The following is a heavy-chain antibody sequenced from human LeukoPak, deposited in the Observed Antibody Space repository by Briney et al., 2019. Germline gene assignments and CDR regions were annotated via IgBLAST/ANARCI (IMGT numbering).Heavy chain of an antibody. V-gene: IGHV1-69*05. CDR2: IIPIFGTA. J-gene: IGHJ4*02. Sequence: ASVKVSCKASGGTFSSYAISWVRQAPGQGLEWMGRIIPIFGTANYARKFQGRVTITTDESTSTAYMELSSLRSEDTAVYYCAGDPSPYGSGSYHFDYWGQGTLVTVSS. CDR1: GGTFSSYA. D-gene: IGHD3-10*01. CDR3: AGDPSPYGSGSYHFDY.